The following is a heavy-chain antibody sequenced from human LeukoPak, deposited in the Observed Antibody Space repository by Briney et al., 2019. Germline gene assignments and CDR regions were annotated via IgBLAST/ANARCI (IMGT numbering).Heavy chain of an antibody. J-gene: IGHJ5*02. CDR1: GFTFSNAW. D-gene: IGHD3-22*01. V-gene: IGHV3-15*07. Sequence: PGGSLRLSCATSGFTFSNAWMNWVRQAPGKGLEWVGRIRSNSDGGTIDYAAPVKGRFTLSRDDSKTTLYLQMNSLQTEDAAVYYCATDFYDSTWGQGTLVTVSS. CDR2: IRSNSDGGTI. CDR3: ATDFYDST.